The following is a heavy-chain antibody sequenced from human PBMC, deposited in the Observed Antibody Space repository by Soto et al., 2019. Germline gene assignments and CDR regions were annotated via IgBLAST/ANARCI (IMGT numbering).Heavy chain of an antibody. D-gene: IGHD2-2*03. J-gene: IGHJ4*01. CDR2: LYSADGDVT. V-gene: IGHV3-53*04. CDR3: ARQVGSISVFDS. Sequence: GGSLRLSCAVTGFTVSTSYMSWVRQAPGKGLEWVSALYSADGDVTYYADSVKGRFTISRHNSQDTLFLQMNSLRPEDTAVYFCARQVGSISVFDSWGQGTLVTVSS. CDR1: GFTVSTSY.